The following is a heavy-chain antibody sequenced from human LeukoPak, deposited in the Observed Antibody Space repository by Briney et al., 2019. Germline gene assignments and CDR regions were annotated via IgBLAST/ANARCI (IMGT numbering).Heavy chain of an antibody. Sequence: ASVNVSCKASGYTFTGYYMHWVRQAPGQGLEWMGWINPSSGGTNYAQKFQGRVTMTRDTSINTVYMELSSLTSDDTAVYYCARDQAAAIFDCWGQETLVTVSS. D-gene: IGHD6-13*01. J-gene: IGHJ4*02. V-gene: IGHV1-2*02. CDR3: ARDQAAAIFDC. CDR1: GYTFTGYY. CDR2: INPSSGGT.